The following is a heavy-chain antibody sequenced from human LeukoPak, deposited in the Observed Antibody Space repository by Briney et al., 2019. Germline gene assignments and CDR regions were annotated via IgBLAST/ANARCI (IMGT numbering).Heavy chain of an antibody. Sequence: GGSLRLSCAASGFTFSSYAMHWVRQAPGKGLEWVAVISYGGSNKYYADSVKGRFTISRDNSKNTLYLQMNSLRAEDTAVYYCARAYSSSWYQTDYFDYWGQGTLVTVSS. CDR2: ISYGGSNK. CDR1: GFTFSSYA. D-gene: IGHD6-13*01. J-gene: IGHJ4*02. V-gene: IGHV3-30-3*01. CDR3: ARAYSSSWYQTDYFDY.